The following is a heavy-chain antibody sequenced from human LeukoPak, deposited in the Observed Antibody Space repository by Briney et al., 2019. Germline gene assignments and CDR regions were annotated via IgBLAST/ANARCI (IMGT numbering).Heavy chain of an antibody. Sequence: SVKVSCKASGGTFSSYAISWVRQAPGQGLEWMGGIIPIFGTANYAQKLQGRVTMTTDTSTSTAYMELRSLRSDDTAVYYCARITSDCSGGSCYSPGSYYYYGMDVWGQGTTVTVSS. CDR1: GGTFSSYA. D-gene: IGHD2-15*01. CDR2: IIPIFGTA. J-gene: IGHJ6*02. V-gene: IGHV1-69*05. CDR3: ARITSDCSGGSCYSPGSYYYYGMDV.